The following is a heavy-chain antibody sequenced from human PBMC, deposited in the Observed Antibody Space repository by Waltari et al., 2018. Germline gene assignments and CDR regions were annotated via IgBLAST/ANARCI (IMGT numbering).Heavy chain of an antibody. CDR3: ARAGGRYCSGGSCYPHAFDI. CDR1: GGTFSSYA. J-gene: IGHJ3*02. D-gene: IGHD2-15*01. V-gene: IGHV1-69*05. Sequence: QVQLVQSGAEVKKPGSSVKVSCKASGGTFSSYAISWVRQAPGQGLEWMGGIIPIFGTANYAQKFQGRVTITTDESTSTAYMELSSLRSEDTAVYYCARAGGRYCSGGSCYPHAFDIWGQGTMVTVSS. CDR2: IIPIFGTA.